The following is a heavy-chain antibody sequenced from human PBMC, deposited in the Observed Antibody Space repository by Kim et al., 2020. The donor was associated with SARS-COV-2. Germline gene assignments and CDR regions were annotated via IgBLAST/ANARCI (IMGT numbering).Heavy chain of an antibody. CDR1: GYTFTGYY. Sequence: ASVKVSCKASGYTFTGYYMHWVRQAPGQGLEWMGWINPNSGGTNYAQKFQGWVTMTRDTSISTAYMELSRLRSDDTAVYYCARGSVDIVANIVNNWFDPWGQGTLVTVSS. J-gene: IGHJ5*02. V-gene: IGHV1-2*04. CDR3: ARGSVDIVANIVNNWFDP. CDR2: INPNSGGT. D-gene: IGHD5-12*01.